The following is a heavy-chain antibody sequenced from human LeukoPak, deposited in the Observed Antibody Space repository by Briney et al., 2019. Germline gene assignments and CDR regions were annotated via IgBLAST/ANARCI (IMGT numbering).Heavy chain of an antibody. D-gene: IGHD4-17*01. V-gene: IGHV3-23*01. J-gene: IGHJ5*01. CDR2: ISGGGETT. CDR3: ARDYADYVGYFFFDY. Sequence: PGGSLRLSCAASGFTFNNYAMNWVRQAPGKGLEWVSSISGGGETTYYADSAKGRFTISRDNSQNTLYLQMNSLRAEDTAVYYCARDYADYVGYFFFDYWGQGTLV. CDR1: GFTFNNYA.